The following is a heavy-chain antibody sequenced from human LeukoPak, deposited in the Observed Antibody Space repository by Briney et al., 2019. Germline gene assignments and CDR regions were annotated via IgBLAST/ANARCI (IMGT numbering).Heavy chain of an antibody. CDR3: AMTDLTYYFDY. CDR2: INPNSGDT. Sequence: ASVKLSCKASGYTFTGYFMHWVRQAPGQGLEWMGWINPNSGDTNYAQKFQGRVTMTRDTSISTAYMELNRLRSDDTAVYYCAMTDLTYYFDYWGQGTLVTVSS. CDR1: GYTFTGYF. V-gene: IGHV1-2*02. J-gene: IGHJ4*02. D-gene: IGHD2-21*02.